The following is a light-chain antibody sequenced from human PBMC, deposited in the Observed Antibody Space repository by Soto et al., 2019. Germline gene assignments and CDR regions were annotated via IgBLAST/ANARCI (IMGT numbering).Light chain of an antibody. V-gene: IGKV1-5*01. CDR2: DVS. J-gene: IGKJ1*01. CDR1: QSITTW. CDR3: QHYKMYSPWT. Sequence: DLQMTQSPSTVYAYVGDSVTITCRASQSITTWLALYQQRPGKAPKLLIYDVSSLQSGVPSRFSGSGSGTEFTLTISSRQPDDFATYYCQHYKMYSPWTFGQGTKVDIK.